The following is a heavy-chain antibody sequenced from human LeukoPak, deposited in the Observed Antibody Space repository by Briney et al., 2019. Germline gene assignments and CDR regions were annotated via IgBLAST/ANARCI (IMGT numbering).Heavy chain of an antibody. J-gene: IGHJ4*02. CDR1: GGSISSYY. CDR3: ARRHGRHGYIDY. CDR2: MYYTGST. D-gene: IGHD5-24*01. Sequence: SETLSLTCTVSGGSISSYYWSWIRQPPGKGLEWIGYMYYTGSTNYNPSLKSRVTISVDTSKNQFSLRLSSVTTADTAVYYCARRHGRHGYIDYWGQGTLVTVSS. V-gene: IGHV4-59*01.